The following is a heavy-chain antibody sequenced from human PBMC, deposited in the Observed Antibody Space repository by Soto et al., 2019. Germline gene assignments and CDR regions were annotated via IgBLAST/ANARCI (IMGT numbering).Heavy chain of an antibody. Sequence: EMQLLESGGALEQPGGSLRLSCAASGLTFSTYAMTWVRLPPGRGLDYVSAITSSGDKTWYADSVKGRFTISRENSKSTLYVQMDSLRGEDTAIYYCAKAPRGGARGDWYFELWGRRTLLTVSS. CDR3: AKAPRGGARGDWYFEL. D-gene: IGHD3-10*01. J-gene: IGHJ2*01. V-gene: IGHV3-23*01. CDR2: ITSSGDKT. CDR1: GLTFSTYA.